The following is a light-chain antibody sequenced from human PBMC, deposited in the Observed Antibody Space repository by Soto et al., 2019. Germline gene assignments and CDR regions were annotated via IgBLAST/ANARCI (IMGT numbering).Light chain of an antibody. CDR1: QSVSSSF. J-gene: IGKJ4*01. CDR3: QQDGSSPPLT. Sequence: VLTQSPGTLSLSPGARATLSCRAGQSVSSSFFAWYQQNPGQAPWILIDGASTRAPGIPDRFRGRGSGTDFTPTSSRREPEDFAVYYCQQDGSSPPLTFGGGTKVEIK. CDR2: GAS. V-gene: IGKV3-20*01.